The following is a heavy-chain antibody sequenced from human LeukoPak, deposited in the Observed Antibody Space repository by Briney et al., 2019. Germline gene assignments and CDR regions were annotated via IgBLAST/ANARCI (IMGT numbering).Heavy chain of an antibody. Sequence: HPGRSLRLSCAASGFTFSSYGMHWVRQAPGKGLEWVAVISYDGSNKYYADSVKGRFTISRDNSKNTLYLQMNSLRAEDTAVYYCAKVEKNRYYYESSALDYWGQGTLVTVSS. CDR1: GFTFSSYG. J-gene: IGHJ4*02. V-gene: IGHV3-30*18. CDR2: ISYDGSNK. CDR3: AKVEKNRYYYESSALDY. D-gene: IGHD3-22*01.